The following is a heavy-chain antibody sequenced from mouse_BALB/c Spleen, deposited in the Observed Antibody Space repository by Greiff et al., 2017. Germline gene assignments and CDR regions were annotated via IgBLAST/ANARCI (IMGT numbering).Heavy chain of an antibody. Sequence: EVKLMESGGGLVQPGGSLKLSCAASGFAFSSYDMSWVRQTPEKRLEWVAYISSGGGSTYYPDTVKGRFTISRDNAKNTLYLQMSSLKSEDTAMYYCARHAWDRDYYAMDYWGQGTSVTVSS. D-gene: IGHD2-14*01. CDR3: ARHAWDRDYYAMDY. V-gene: IGHV5-12-1*01. J-gene: IGHJ4*01. CDR2: ISSGGGST. CDR1: GFAFSSYD.